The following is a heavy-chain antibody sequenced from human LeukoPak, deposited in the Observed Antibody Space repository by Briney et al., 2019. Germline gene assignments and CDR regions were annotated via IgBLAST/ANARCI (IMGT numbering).Heavy chain of an antibody. D-gene: IGHD1-26*01. V-gene: IGHV3-33*01. CDR2: IWYDGSNK. CDR1: GFIFSSYG. J-gene: IGHJ4*02. Sequence: GGSLRLSCAASGFIFSSYGMHWVRQAPGKGLEWVAVIWYDGSNKYCADSVKGRFTISRDNSKNTLYLQMNSLRAEDTAVYYCARDRGGSYLLDYWGQGTLVTVSS. CDR3: ARDRGGSYLLDY.